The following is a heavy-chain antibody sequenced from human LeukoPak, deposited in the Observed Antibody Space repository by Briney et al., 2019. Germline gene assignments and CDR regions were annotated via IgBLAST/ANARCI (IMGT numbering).Heavy chain of an antibody. D-gene: IGHD3-22*01. CDR2: INPNSGGT. J-gene: IGHJ3*02. CDR3: ARAGVWDYDDSSGYHNGAFDI. CDR1: GYTFTGYY. Sequence: ASVKVSCKASGYTFTGYYMHWVRQAPGQGLEWMGWINPNSGGTNYGQKFQGRVNMPRDTSISTAYMELSRVRSDDTAVYYCARAGVWDYDDSSGYHNGAFDIWGQGTMVTVSS. V-gene: IGHV1-2*02.